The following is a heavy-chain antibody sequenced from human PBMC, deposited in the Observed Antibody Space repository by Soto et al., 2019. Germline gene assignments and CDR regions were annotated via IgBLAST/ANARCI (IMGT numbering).Heavy chain of an antibody. Sequence: LSLTCTVIGDSVSSNNYYWSWIRQRPGKGLEWIGYIHYSGDSYDNPSLTSRITMSMDVSKNQFSLNLRSVTAADTAIYYCARDVNDSSGSQGFDYWGQGTLVTVSS. V-gene: IGHV4-31*03. D-gene: IGHD3-22*01. CDR1: GDSVSSNNYY. J-gene: IGHJ4*02. CDR3: ARDVNDSSGSQGFDY. CDR2: IHYSGDS.